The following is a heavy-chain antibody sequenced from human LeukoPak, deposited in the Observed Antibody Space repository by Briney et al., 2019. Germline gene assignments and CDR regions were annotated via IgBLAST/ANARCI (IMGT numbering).Heavy chain of an antibody. J-gene: IGHJ6*02. D-gene: IGHD4-23*01. V-gene: IGHV4-34*01. Sequence: PGGSLRLSCAFSGFTFNENYMGWIRQPPGKGLEWIGEINHSGSTNYNPSLKSRVTISVDTSKNQFSLKLSSVTAADTAVYYCARGPDYGGSDYYYYGMDVWGQGTTVTVSS. CDR2: INHSGST. CDR1: GFTFNENY. CDR3: ARGPDYGGSDYYYYGMDV.